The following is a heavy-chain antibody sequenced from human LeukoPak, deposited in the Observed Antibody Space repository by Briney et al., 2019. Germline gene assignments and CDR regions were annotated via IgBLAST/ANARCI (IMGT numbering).Heavy chain of an antibody. CDR3: ARGLDYGDYFDC. D-gene: IGHD4-17*01. CDR2: ITSDGGGT. Sequence: PGGSLRLSCAASGFTFSNNWMHWVRQAPGKGLVWVSLITSDGGGTSYADSVKGRFTISRDNAKNTLYLQMNSLRAEDTAVYYCARGLDYGDYFDCWGQGTLVTVSS. J-gene: IGHJ4*02. V-gene: IGHV3-74*01. CDR1: GFTFSNNW.